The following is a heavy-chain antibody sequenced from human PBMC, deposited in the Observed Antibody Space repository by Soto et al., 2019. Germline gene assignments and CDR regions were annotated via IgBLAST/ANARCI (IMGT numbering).Heavy chain of an antibody. D-gene: IGHD2-15*01. V-gene: IGHV3-11*06. CDR1: GFTFGDSY. J-gene: IGHJ5*02. Sequence: PGGSLRLSCAGSGFTFGDSYMSWIRQAPGKGLEWLSYISPGSRYPAYADSVRGRFTISRDNAKRSLYLQMMSLTAEDTAIYYCVRGGGGGMFDPWGQGAMVTVSS. CDR2: ISPGSRYP. CDR3: VRGGGGGMFDP.